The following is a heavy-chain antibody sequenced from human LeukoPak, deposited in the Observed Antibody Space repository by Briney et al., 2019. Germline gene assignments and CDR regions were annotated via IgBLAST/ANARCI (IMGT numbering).Heavy chain of an antibody. CDR1: GGSISSSNW. CDR2: IYHSGST. CDR3: AINYYDSSGYHWFDP. D-gene: IGHD3-22*01. J-gene: IGHJ5*02. V-gene: IGHV4-4*02. Sequence: PSQTLSLTCAVSGGSISSSNWWSWVRQPPGKGLEWIGEIYHSGSTNYNPSLKSRVTISVDKSKNQFSLKLSSVTAADTAVYYCAINYYDSSGYHWFDPWGQGTLVTVSS.